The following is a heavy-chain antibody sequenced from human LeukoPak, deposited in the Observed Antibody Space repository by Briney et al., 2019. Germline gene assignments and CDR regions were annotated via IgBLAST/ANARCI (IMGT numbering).Heavy chain of an antibody. CDR2: IYYSGST. CDR1: GGSISSYY. Sequence: SETLSLTCTVSGGSISSYYWSWIRQPPGKGLEWIGYIYYSGSTNYNPSLKSRVTISVDTSKNQFSLKLSSVTAADTAVYYCAARKLWFGELLWSYWGQGTLVTVSS. V-gene: IGHV4-59*12. CDR3: AARKLWFGELLWSY. J-gene: IGHJ4*02. D-gene: IGHD3-10*01.